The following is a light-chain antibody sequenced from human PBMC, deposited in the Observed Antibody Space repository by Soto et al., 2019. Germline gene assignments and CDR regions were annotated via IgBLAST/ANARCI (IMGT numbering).Light chain of an antibody. CDR3: QVRDVWPT. Sequence: IVLTQSPATLSLSPGERAALSCRASQIVSTSLAWYQHKPGQAPRLIIYDASKRAPGIPARFSGSGSGTDFTLTISSPEPEDFAVYYCQVRDVWPTFGQGTKVEIK. CDR1: QIVSTS. J-gene: IGKJ1*01. V-gene: IGKV3-11*01. CDR2: DAS.